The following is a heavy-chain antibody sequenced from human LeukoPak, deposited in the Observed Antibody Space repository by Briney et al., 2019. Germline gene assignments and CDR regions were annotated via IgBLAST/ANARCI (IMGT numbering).Heavy chain of an antibody. CDR3: ASTSGTTSQPFDY. V-gene: IGHV4-4*09. CDR2: IYSSGST. J-gene: IGHJ4*02. Sequence: KPSETLSLTCTVSGGSISSYYWNWIRQPPGKGLEWIGYIYSSGSTNYNPSLMSRVTISLDTSKNQFSLKLSSVTAADTAVYYCASTSGTTSQPFDYWGQGTLVTVSS. D-gene: IGHD1-1*01. CDR1: GGSISSYY.